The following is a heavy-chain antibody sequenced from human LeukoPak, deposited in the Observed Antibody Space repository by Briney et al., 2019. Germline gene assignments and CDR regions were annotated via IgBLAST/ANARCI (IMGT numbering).Heavy chain of an antibody. D-gene: IGHD4-17*01. CDR2: IYSGGST. V-gene: IGHV3-66*01. CDR1: GLTISNNF. J-gene: IGHJ4*02. CDR3: AKGGADYGEYDY. Sequence: GGSLRLSCAASGLTISNNFMGWVRQTPGKGLEWVSLIYSGGSTYSADSVKGRFIISRDNSKSTLYLQMNSLRAEDTAVYYCAKGGADYGEYDYWGQGTLVTVSS.